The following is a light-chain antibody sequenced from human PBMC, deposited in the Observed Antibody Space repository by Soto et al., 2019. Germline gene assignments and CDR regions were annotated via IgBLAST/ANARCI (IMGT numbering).Light chain of an antibody. CDR3: QQFYRYPWT. CDR1: QSISNY. Sequence: DMEMTQSPSSLSASVGDRVTITCRASQSISNYLNWYQHKPGKVPKLLIYAASSLQSGVPTRFSGSGSGTDFTLTINSLQPEDFATYYCQQFYRYPWTFGQGTKVEIK. V-gene: IGKV1-39*01. CDR2: AAS. J-gene: IGKJ1*01.